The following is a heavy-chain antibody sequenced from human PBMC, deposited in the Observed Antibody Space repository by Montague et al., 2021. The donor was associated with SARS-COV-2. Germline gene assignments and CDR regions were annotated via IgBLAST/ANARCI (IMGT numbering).Heavy chain of an antibody. J-gene: IGHJ4*02. Sequence: TLSLTCTVSGGSISSGGYYWSWIRQHPGKGLEWIGYIYYSGSTYYNPSLKSRVTISVDTSKNQFSPKLSSVTAADTAVYYCARALRRVVIKHFDYWGQGTLVTVSA. V-gene: IGHV4-31*03. CDR3: ARALRRVVIKHFDY. CDR2: IYYSGST. D-gene: IGHD3-3*01. CDR1: GGSISSGGYY.